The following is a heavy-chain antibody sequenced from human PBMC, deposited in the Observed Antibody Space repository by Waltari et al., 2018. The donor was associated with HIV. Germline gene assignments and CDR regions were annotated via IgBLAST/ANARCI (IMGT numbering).Heavy chain of an antibody. V-gene: IGHV3-33*01. D-gene: IGHD3-3*01. CDR3: ATTGLRFLEWLLYPIVN. Sequence: QVQLVESGGGVVQPGRYLRLSCAASGFTFSSYGMHWVRPAAGKGLEWVAVIWYDGSNKYYADSVKGRFTISRDNSKNTLYLQMNSLRAEDTAVYYCATTGLRFLEWLLYPIVNWGQGTLVTVSS. CDR2: IWYDGSNK. J-gene: IGHJ4*02. CDR1: GFTFSSYG.